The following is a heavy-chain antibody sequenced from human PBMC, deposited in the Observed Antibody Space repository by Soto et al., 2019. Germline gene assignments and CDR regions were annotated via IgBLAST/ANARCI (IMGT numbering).Heavy chain of an antibody. V-gene: IGHV3-53*01. CDR1: GFTVSSNY. CDR2: IYSGGST. CDR3: AREDYYDSSGYWGGMDV. J-gene: IGHJ6*02. D-gene: IGHD3-22*01. Sequence: GSLRLSCAASGFTVSSNYMSWVRQAPGKGLEWVSVIYSGGSTYYADSVKGRFTISRDNSKNTLYLQMNSLRAEDTAVYYCAREDYYDSSGYWGGMDVWGQGTTVTVS.